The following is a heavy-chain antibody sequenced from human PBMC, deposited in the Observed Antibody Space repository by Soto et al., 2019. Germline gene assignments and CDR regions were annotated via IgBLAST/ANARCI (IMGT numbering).Heavy chain of an antibody. V-gene: IGHV1-2*02. CDR1: GYTFIDYY. J-gene: IGHJ4*02. D-gene: IGHD6-19*01. CDR2: ISPKSRGT. CDR3: SRPTGYFSDLYHFYL. Sequence: ASVKVSCKASGYTFIDYYMHWVRQAPGQGFEWMGRISPKSRGTNYAQKFQGRVTMNWDTSLNTAYIELSSLMSEDTAVYYCSRPTGYFSDLYHFYLWGQGKLVTVSS.